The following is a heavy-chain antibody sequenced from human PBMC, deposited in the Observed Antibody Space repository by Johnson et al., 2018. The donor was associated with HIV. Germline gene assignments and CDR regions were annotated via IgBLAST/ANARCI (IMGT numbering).Heavy chain of an antibody. D-gene: IGHD3-16*01. V-gene: IGHV3-48*04. CDR1: GFTFSSYS. Sequence: VQLVESGGGVVQPGGSLRLSCAASGFTFSSYSMNWVRQAPEKGLEWVSYISSSGSSRYYADSVKGRFTVSRDNAKNSLYLQTNSLRADDTAVYYCARGLWLTPDVFDFWGQGTMVTVSS. CDR3: ARGLWLTPDVFDF. CDR2: ISSSGSSR. J-gene: IGHJ3*01.